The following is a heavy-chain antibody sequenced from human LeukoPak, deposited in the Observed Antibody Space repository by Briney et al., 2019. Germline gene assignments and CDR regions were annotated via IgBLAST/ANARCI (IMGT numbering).Heavy chain of an antibody. J-gene: IGHJ4*02. D-gene: IGHD5-12*01. CDR1: GGSISSYY. Sequence: PSETLSLTCTVSGGSISSYYWSWIRQPPGKGLEWIGYIYYSGSTNYNPSLKSRVTISGDTSKNQFSLKLSSVTAADTAVYYCARVRVATIIFDYWGQGTLVTVSS. V-gene: IGHV4-59*01. CDR2: IYYSGST. CDR3: ARVRVATIIFDY.